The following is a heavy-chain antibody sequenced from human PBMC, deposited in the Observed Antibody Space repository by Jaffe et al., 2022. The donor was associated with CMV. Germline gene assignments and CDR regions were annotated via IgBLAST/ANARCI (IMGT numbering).Heavy chain of an antibody. V-gene: IGHV3-11*06. CDR1: GFTFSDYY. CDR2: ISSSSSYT. Sequence: QVQLVESGGGLVKPGGSLRLSCAASGFTFSDYYMSWIRQAPGKGLEWVSYISSSSSYTNYADSVKGRFTISRDNAKNSLYLQMNSLRAEDTAVYYCARRDPMESDAFDIWGQGTMVTVSS. CDR3: ARRDPMESDAFDI. J-gene: IGHJ3*02. D-gene: IGHD3-10*01.